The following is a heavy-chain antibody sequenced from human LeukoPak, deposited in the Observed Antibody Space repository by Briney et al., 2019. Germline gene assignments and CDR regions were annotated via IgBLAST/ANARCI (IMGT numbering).Heavy chain of an antibody. D-gene: IGHD6-13*01. CDR2: MNPNSGNT. CDR3: ASARSYSSSWQYFDY. Sequence: ASVKVSCKASGYTFTSYDTNWVRQATGQGLEWMAWMNPNSGNTGYAQKFQGRVTMTRNTSISTAYMELSSLRSEDTAVYYCASARSYSSSWQYFDYWGQGTLVTVSS. CDR1: GYTFTSYD. V-gene: IGHV1-8*01. J-gene: IGHJ4*02.